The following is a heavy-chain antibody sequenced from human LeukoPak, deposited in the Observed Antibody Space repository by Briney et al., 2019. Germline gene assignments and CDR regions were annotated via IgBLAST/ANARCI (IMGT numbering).Heavy chain of an antibody. V-gene: IGHV4-34*01. J-gene: IGHJ4*02. CDR3: ASRPKFVGYCSSGSCYEYYFDY. Sequence: SETLSLTCAVYGGSFSGYYWSWIRQPPGKGLEWIGEINHSGSTNYNPSLKSRVTISVDTSKNQFSLKLSSVTAADTAVYYCASRPKFVGYCSSGSCYEYYFDYWGQGTLVTVSS. D-gene: IGHD2-15*01. CDR2: INHSGST. CDR1: GGSFSGYY.